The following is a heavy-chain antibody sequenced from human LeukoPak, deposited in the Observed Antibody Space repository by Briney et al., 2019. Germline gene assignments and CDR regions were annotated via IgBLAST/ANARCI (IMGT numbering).Heavy chain of an antibody. V-gene: IGHV4-30-4*01. CDR1: GGSISSGDYY. Sequence: PSETLSLTCTVSGGSISSGDYYWSWIRQPPGKGLEWIGYIYYSGSTYYNPSLKSRVTISVDTSKNRSSLKLSSVTAADTAVYYCARPRITMVRGVISGWFDPWGQGTLVTVSS. CDR2: IYYSGST. CDR3: ARPRITMVRGVISGWFDP. D-gene: IGHD3-10*01. J-gene: IGHJ5*02.